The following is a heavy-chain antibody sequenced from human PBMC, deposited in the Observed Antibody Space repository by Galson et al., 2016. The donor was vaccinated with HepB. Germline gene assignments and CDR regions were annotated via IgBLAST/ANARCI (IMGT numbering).Heavy chain of an antibody. V-gene: IGHV5-10-1*01. Sequence: QSGAEVKKPGESLRISCYLSGATVTNSWISWVRQVPGKGLEWMGRVDATNSYTFYSQSFQGHVTISADKSINTAYLQWSSLKPSDTAIYFCAETVLTAVGDWFDPWGQGTLVTVSS. CDR3: AETVLTAVGDWFDP. CDR2: VDATNSYT. D-gene: IGHD7-27*01. J-gene: IGHJ5*02. CDR1: GATVTNSW.